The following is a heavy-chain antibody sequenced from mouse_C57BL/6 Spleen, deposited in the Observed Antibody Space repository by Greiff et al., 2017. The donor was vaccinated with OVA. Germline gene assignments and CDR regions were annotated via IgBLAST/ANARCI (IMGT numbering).Heavy chain of an antibody. CDR1: GYTFTDYY. Sequence: QVQLQQSGAELVRPGASVKLSCKASGYTFTDYYINWVKQRPGQGLEWIARIYPGSGNTYYNEKFKGKATLTAEKSSSTAYMQLSSLPSEDSAVYFCARYDYDGGFAYWGQGTLVTVSA. D-gene: IGHD2-4*01. J-gene: IGHJ3*01. CDR2: IYPGSGNT. V-gene: IGHV1-76*01. CDR3: ARYDYDGGFAY.